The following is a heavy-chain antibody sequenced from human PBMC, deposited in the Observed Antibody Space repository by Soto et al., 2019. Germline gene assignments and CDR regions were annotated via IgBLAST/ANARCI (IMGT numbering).Heavy chain of an antibody. CDR3: ARPNYDSSGYYL. D-gene: IGHD3-22*01. J-gene: IGHJ4*02. V-gene: IGHV4-39*01. CDR2: IYYSGST. Sequence: SETLSLTCTVSGGSISSSSYYWGWIRQPPGKGLEWIGSIYYSGSTYYNPSLKSRVTISVDTSKNQFSLKLSSVTAADTAVYYCARPNYDSSGYYLWGQGTLVTVSS. CDR1: GGSISSSSYY.